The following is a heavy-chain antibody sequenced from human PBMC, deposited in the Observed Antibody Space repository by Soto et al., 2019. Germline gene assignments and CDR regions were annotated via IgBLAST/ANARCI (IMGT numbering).Heavy chain of an antibody. CDR2: IIPIFGTA. CDR3: ARSLAMVRGVINWFDP. Sequence: SVKVSCKASGGTFSSYAISWVRQAPGQGLEWMGGIIPIFGTANYAQKFQGRVTITADESTGTAYMELSSLRSEDTAVYYCARSLAMVRGVINWFDPWGQGTLVTVSS. J-gene: IGHJ5*02. D-gene: IGHD3-10*01. V-gene: IGHV1-69*13. CDR1: GGTFSSYA.